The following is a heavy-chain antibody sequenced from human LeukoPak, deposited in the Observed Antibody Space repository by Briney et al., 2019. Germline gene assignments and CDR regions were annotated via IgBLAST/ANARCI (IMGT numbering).Heavy chain of an antibody. CDR2: ISGSGGST. Sequence: GGSLRLSCAASGFTFSSYAMSWVRQAPGKGLEWVSAISGSGGSTYYADSVKGRFTISRDNPKNTLYLQMNSLRAEDTAVYYCAKDDPYGGNSAGDHYWGQGTLVTVSS. V-gene: IGHV3-23*01. CDR3: AKDDPYGGNSAGDHY. J-gene: IGHJ4*02. D-gene: IGHD4-23*01. CDR1: GFTFSSYA.